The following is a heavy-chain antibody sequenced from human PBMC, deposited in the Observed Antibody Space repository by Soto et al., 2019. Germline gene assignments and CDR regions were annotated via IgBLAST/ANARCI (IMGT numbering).Heavy chain of an antibody. J-gene: IGHJ4*02. CDR2: INTNNGNT. CDR3: ARVPKNITTMLGYFDY. Sequence: ASVKVSCKASGYTFSDYGISWVRQAPGQGLEWMGWINTNNGNTNYAQNLQGRVTMTTDTSTSTVYMELRSLRSDDTAVYYCARVPKNITTMLGYFDYWGQGTLVTVSS. D-gene: IGHD3-22*01. CDR1: GYTFSDYG. V-gene: IGHV1-18*01.